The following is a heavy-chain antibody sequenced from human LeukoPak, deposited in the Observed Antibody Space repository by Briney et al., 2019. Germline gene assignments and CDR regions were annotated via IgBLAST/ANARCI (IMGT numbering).Heavy chain of an antibody. V-gene: IGHV4-59*01. D-gene: IGHD3-3*01. CDR1: GGSMSSYY. CDR2: IYYSGST. Sequence: SETLSLTCTVSGGSMSSYYWSWIRQPPGKGLEWIGYIYYSGSTNYNPSLKSRVTISVDTSKNQFSLKLSSVTAADTAVYYCARGGRFLEWLLEFDPWGQGTLVTVSS. CDR3: ARGGRFLEWLLEFDP. J-gene: IGHJ5*02.